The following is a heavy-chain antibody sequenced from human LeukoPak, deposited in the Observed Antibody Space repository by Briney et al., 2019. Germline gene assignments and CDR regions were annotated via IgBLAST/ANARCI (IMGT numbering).Heavy chain of an antibody. D-gene: IGHD2-8*01. CDR1: GFTFRNYG. CDR2: ISYDGSNK. CDR3: ASPLLVVPAAIGQYYTNGVCRRDY. Sequence: GRSLRLSCAASGFTFRNYGMHWVRQAPGKGLEWVAVISYDGSNKYYADSVKGRFTISRDNSKNTLYLQMNSLRAEDTAVYYCASPLLVVPAAIGQYYTNGVCRRDYWGQGTLVTVSS. V-gene: IGHV3-30*19. J-gene: IGHJ4*02.